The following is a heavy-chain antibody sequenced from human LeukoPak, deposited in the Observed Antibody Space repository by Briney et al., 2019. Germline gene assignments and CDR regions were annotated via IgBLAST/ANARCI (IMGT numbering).Heavy chain of an antibody. V-gene: IGHV4-34*01. J-gene: IGHJ5*02. CDR3: ARRIIGYCSSTSCYGTNWFDP. CDR2: INHSGST. Sequence: PSETLSLTCAVYGGSFSGYYWSWIRQPPGKGPEWIGEINHSGSTNYNPSLKRRVTISVDTSKNQFSLKLSSVTAADTAVYYCARRIIGYCSSTSCYGTNWFDPWGQGTLVTVSS. D-gene: IGHD2-2*01. CDR1: GGSFSGYY.